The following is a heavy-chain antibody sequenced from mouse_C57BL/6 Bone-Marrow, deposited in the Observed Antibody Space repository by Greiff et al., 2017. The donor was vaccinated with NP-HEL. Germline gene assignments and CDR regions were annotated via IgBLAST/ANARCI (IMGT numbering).Heavy chain of an antibody. CDR3: ARCTTVDVYFDY. Sequence: QVQLQQPGAELVKPGASVKMSCKASGYTFTSYWITWVKQRPGQGLEWIGDIYPGSGSTNYNEKFKSKATLTVDTSSSTAYMQLSSLTSEDSAVXYCARCTTVDVYFDYWGQGTTLTVSS. CDR1: GYTFTSYW. J-gene: IGHJ2*01. D-gene: IGHD1-1*01. CDR2: IYPGSGST. V-gene: IGHV1-55*01.